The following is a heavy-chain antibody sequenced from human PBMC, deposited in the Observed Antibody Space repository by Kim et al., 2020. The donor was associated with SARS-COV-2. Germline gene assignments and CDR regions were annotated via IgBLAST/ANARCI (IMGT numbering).Heavy chain of an antibody. CDR3: ARDRGDTAPDY. CDR1: GGSISSGDYY. V-gene: IGHV4-30-4*01. CDR2: IYYSGST. D-gene: IGHD5-18*01. J-gene: IGHJ4*02. Sequence: SETLSLTCTVSGGSISSGDYYWSWIHQPPGKGLEWIGYIYYSGSTYYNPSLKSRVTISVDTSKNQFSLKLSSVTAADTAVYYCARDRGDTAPDYWGQGTLVTVSS.